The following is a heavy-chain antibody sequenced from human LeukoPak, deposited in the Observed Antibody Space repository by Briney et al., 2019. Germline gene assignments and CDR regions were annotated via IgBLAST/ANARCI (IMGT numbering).Heavy chain of an antibody. Sequence: SETLSLTCTVSGASLTSYSWSWIRQPPGKGLEWIGHIYHKGSTTYNSSLKSRITISVNASKTQFSLKLSSVTAADTAVYYCARFGVIGSNVYNWFDPWGPGILVTVSS. V-gene: IGHV4-59*01. J-gene: IGHJ5*02. CDR3: ARFGVIGSNVYNWFDP. CDR1: GASLTSYS. D-gene: IGHD2-21*01. CDR2: IYHKGST.